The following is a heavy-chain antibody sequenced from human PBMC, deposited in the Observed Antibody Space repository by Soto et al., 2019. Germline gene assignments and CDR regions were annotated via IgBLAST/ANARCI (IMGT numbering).Heavy chain of an antibody. CDR2: IIPIFGTA. D-gene: IGHD6-6*01. Sequence: AAVKVSCKASGGTFSSYAISWGRQAPGQGLEWMGGIIPIFGTANYAQKFQGRVTITADESTSTAYMELSSLRSEDTAVYSCARDREAVEKYSSSDAFDIWGQGTMVTVSS. V-gene: IGHV1-69*13. CDR3: ARDREAVEKYSSSDAFDI. CDR1: GGTFSSYA. J-gene: IGHJ3*02.